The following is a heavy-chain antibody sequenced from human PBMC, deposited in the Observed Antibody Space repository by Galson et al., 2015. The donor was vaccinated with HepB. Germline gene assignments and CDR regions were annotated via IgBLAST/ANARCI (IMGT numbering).Heavy chain of an antibody. CDR3: VRGALDLAMAPFDY. D-gene: IGHD5-18*01. CDR2: LRNKVDSSTT. V-gene: IGHV3-72*01. J-gene: IGHJ4*02. CDR1: GFSVSGHY. Sequence: SLRLSCAVSGFSVSGHYMDWVRQAPGKGLEWIGRLRNKVDSSTTEYAASVKGRFTISRDDSKNSLYLQMNNLKTEDTAVYYCVRGALDLAMAPFDYWGQGTLVTVSS.